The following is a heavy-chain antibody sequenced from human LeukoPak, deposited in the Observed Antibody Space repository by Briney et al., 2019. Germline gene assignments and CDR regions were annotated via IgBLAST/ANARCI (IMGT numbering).Heavy chain of an antibody. J-gene: IGHJ4*02. Sequence: PGRSLRLSCAASGFTFSSYAMHWVRQAPGKGLEWVAVISYDGSNKYYADSVKGRFTISRDNSKNTLYLQMNSLRAEDTAVYYCARGRSIVVVPAAISDYWGQGTLVTVSS. CDR3: ARGRSIVVVPAAISDY. D-gene: IGHD2-2*02. V-gene: IGHV3-30-3*01. CDR2: ISYDGSNK. CDR1: GFTFSSYA.